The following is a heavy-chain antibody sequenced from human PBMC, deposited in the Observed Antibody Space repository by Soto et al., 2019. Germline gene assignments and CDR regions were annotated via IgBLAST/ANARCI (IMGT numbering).Heavy chain of an antibody. Sequence: PSETLSLTSAVYGGSISSGGYSRSWIRQPPGKDLEWIGYFSHNGSTYYNQSLKSRVNISVDRSKNQFYLKLSSMTAVDTAVYYCARGGLLPDYWGQGTLVTVSS. J-gene: IGHJ4*02. CDR3: ARGGLLPDY. CDR2: FSHNGST. D-gene: IGHD6-19*01. CDR1: GGSISSGGYS. V-gene: IGHV4-30-2*01.